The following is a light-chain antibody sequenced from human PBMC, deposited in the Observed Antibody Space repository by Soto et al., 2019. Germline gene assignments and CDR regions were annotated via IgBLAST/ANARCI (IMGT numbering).Light chain of an antibody. Sequence: QSALTQPASVSGSPGQSITISCTGTSSDVGGYNFVSWYQQHPGKAPKLMIYDVNNRPSGVSSRFSGSKSGNTASLIISGLQAEDEADYYCISFTSSLTYVFGTGTKVTVL. V-gene: IGLV2-14*01. J-gene: IGLJ1*01. CDR1: SSDVGGYNF. CDR3: ISFTSSLTYV. CDR2: DVN.